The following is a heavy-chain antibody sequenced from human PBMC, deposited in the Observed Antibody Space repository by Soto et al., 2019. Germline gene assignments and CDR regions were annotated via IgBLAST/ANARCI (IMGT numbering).Heavy chain of an antibody. V-gene: IGHV4-4*02. CDR3: ASRTAMVAFDY. Sequence: SETLSLTCAVSGGSISSSNWWSWVRQPPGKGLEWIGEIYHSGSTNYNPSLKSRVTISVGKSRNQFSLKLSSVTAADTAVYYCASRTAMVAFDYWGQGTLVTVSS. CDR1: GGSISSSNW. J-gene: IGHJ4*02. CDR2: IYHSGST. D-gene: IGHD5-18*01.